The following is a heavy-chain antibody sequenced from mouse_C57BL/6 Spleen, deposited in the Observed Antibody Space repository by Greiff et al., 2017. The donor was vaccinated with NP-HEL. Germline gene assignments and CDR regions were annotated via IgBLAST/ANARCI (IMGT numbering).Heavy chain of an antibody. Sequence: DVKLVESGEGLVKPGGSLKLSCAASGFTFSSYAMSWVRQTPEKRLEWVAYISSGGDYIYYADTVKGRFTISRDNARNTLYLQMSSLKSEDTAMYYCTRDKIGLDDYYGSSYVPMDYWGQGTSVTVSS. CDR2: ISSGGDYI. V-gene: IGHV5-9-1*02. CDR3: TRDKIGLDDYYGSSYVPMDY. D-gene: IGHD1-1*01. CDR1: GFTFSSYA. J-gene: IGHJ4*01.